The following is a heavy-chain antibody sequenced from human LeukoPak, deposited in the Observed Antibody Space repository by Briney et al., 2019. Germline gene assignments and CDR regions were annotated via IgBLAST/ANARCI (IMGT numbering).Heavy chain of an antibody. CDR3: ARGPLKVPAAINWFDP. Sequence: PSETLSLTCTVSGGSISSYYWSWIRQPAGKGLEWIGRIYTSGSTNYNPSLKSRVTMSVDTSKNQFSLKLSSVTAADTAVYYCARGPLKVPAAINWFDPWGQGTLVTVSS. CDR2: IYTSGST. J-gene: IGHJ5*02. CDR1: GGSISSYY. D-gene: IGHD2-2*01. V-gene: IGHV4-4*07.